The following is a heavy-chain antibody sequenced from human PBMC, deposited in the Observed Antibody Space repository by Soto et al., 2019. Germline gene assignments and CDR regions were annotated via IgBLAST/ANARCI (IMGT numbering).Heavy chain of an antibody. D-gene: IGHD6-13*01. Sequence: ASVKVSCKASGYTFTSYGISWVRQAPGQGLEWMGWISAYNGNTNYAQKLQGRVTMTTDTSTSTAYMELRSLRSDDTAVYYCARAPIAAAATAYYYGMDVWGQGTTVTVSS. J-gene: IGHJ6*02. V-gene: IGHV1-18*01. CDR3: ARAPIAAAATAYYYGMDV. CDR1: GYTFTSYG. CDR2: ISAYNGNT.